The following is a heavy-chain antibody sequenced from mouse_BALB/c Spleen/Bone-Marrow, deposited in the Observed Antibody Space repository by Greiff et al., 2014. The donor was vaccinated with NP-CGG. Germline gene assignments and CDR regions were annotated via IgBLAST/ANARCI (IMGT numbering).Heavy chain of an antibody. J-gene: IGHJ2*01. V-gene: IGHV2-6-5*01. D-gene: IGHD1-1*01. CDR2: IWGGGIT. CDR1: GFSLTDYG. CDR3: AKHDTTVVLDY. Sequence: QVQLKESGPGLVAPSQSLSITCTVSGFSLTDYGVSWIRQPPGKGLEWLGVIWGGGITYYNSTLKSRLSISKDNSKSQVFLKMNSPQTDDTAMYYCAKHDTTVVLDYWGQGTTLTVSS.